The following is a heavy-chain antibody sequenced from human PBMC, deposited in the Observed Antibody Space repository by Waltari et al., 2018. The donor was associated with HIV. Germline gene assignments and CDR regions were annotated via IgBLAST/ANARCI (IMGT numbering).Heavy chain of an antibody. Sequence: QVQLQESGPGLVKPSETLSLTCPVSDGSVSSGSPYWRWIRQPPGKGLEWIGYIYYSGRTNYNPSLKSRVTISVDTSKNQFSLKLSSVTAADTAVYYCARKYDSDAFDIWGQGTMVTVSS. CDR2: IYYSGRT. V-gene: IGHV4-61*01. D-gene: IGHD3-16*01. CDR1: DGSVSSGSPY. CDR3: ARKYDSDAFDI. J-gene: IGHJ3*02.